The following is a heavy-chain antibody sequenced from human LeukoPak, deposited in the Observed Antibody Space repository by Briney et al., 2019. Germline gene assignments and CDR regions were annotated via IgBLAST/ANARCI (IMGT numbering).Heavy chain of an antibody. CDR2: INHSGST. J-gene: IGHJ2*01. CDR1: GGSFSGYY. V-gene: IGHV4-34*01. Sequence: SETLSLTCAVYGGSFSGYYWSWIRQPPGKGLEWIGEINHSGSTNYNPSLKSRVTISVDTSKNQFSLKLSSVTAADTAVYYCARVEVDPRSYSSGYYRVGWYFDLWGRGTLVTVSS. CDR3: ARVEVDPRSYSSGYYRVGWYFDL. D-gene: IGHD3-22*01.